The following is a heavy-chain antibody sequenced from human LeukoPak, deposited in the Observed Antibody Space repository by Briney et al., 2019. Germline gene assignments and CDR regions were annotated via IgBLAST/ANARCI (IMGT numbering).Heavy chain of an antibody. V-gene: IGHV3-30*02. CDR2: IRYNGSKK. Sequence: PGGSLRLSCAASGFTFSDYGMHWVRQAPGKGLEWVAFIRYNGSKKYYADSVKGRFTISRDNAKNSLYLQMNSLRAEDTAVYYCARVLLHLDSGYDWPQWLVWGEFDYWGQGTLVTVSS. CDR3: ARVLLHLDSGYDWPQWLVWGEFDY. CDR1: GFTFSDYG. J-gene: IGHJ4*02. D-gene: IGHD5-12*01.